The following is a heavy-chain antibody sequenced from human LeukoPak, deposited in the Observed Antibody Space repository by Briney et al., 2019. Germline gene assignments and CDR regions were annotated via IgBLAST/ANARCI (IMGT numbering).Heavy chain of an antibody. CDR3: AKDQFSSGFEYFQH. CDR1: GLSFSNAW. D-gene: IGHD6-19*01. V-gene: IGHV3-30*18. CDR2: ISYDGSNK. Sequence: GGSLRLSCAASGLSFSNAWMNWVRQAPGKGLEWVAVISYDGSNKYYADSVKGRFTISRDNSKNTLYLQMNSLRPEDTAVYYCAKDQFSSGFEYFQHWGQGTLVTVSS. J-gene: IGHJ1*01.